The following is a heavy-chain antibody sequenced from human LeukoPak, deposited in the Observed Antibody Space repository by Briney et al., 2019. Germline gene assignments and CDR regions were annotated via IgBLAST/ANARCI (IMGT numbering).Heavy chain of an antibody. J-gene: IGHJ4*02. D-gene: IGHD3-22*01. CDR1: GVTFSSYA. V-gene: IGHV3-23*01. CDR2: ISGSGDNT. Sequence: PGGSLRLSCAASGVTFSSYAMSWVRQAPGKGLEWVSGISGSGDNTYYADSVKGPFTISRDNSKNTLYEQVNSLGTEDTAAYYCAKGSYYDSSGSFYFDYWGQGTLVTVSS. CDR3: AKGSYYDSSGSFYFDY.